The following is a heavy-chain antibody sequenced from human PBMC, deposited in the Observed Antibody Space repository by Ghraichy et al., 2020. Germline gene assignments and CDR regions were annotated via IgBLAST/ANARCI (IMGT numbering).Heavy chain of an antibody. D-gene: IGHD3-22*01. CDR2: ISGSGGST. Sequence: GGSLRLSCAASGFTFSSYAMSWVRQAPGKGLEWVSAISGSGGSTYYADSVKGRFTISRDNSKNTLYLQMNSLRAEDTAVYYCAKGRLPLLYDSSGYYFDYWGQGTLVTVSS. J-gene: IGHJ4*02. CDR3: AKGRLPLLYDSSGYYFDY. V-gene: IGHV3-23*01. CDR1: GFTFSSYA.